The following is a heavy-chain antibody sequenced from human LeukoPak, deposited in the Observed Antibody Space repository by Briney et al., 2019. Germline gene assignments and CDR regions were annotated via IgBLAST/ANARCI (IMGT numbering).Heavy chain of an antibody. J-gene: IGHJ3*02. D-gene: IGHD2-2*01. V-gene: IGHV4-39*01. CDR1: GGSISSSSYY. Sequence: SETLSLTCTVSGGSISSSSYYWGWIRQPPGKGLEWIGSIYYSGSTYYNPSLKSRVTISVDTSENQFSLKLSSVTAADTAVYYCASPSPPDCSSTSCSTSRGAFDIWGQGTMVTVSS. CDR2: IYYSGST. CDR3: ASPSPPDCSSTSCSTSRGAFDI.